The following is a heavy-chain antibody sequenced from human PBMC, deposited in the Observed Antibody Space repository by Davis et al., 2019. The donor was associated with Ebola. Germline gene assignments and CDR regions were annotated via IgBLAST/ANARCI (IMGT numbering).Heavy chain of an antibody. V-gene: IGHV4-34*01. CDR1: GGSFSGYY. CDR3: ARGNSIAAAGTGYYFDY. Sequence: SETLSLTCAVYGGSFSGYYWSWIRQPPGKGLEWIGEINHSGSTNYNPSLKSRVTISVDTSKNQFSLKVSSVTAADTAVYYCARGNSIAAAGTGYYFDYWGVGNSVTVSS. CDR2: INHSGST. D-gene: IGHD6-13*01. J-gene: IGHJ4*02.